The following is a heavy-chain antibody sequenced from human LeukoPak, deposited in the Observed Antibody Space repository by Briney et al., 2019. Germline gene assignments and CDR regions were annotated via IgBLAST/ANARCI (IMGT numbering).Heavy chain of an antibody. CDR1: GYIFSSND. Sequence: GASVKVSCKASGYIFSSNDINWVRQAAGQGLEWMGWMNPNSGDTGYTQKFQGRVAMTRSTSITTAYMELSSLRSEDTAVYYRARGPFGSGSFLDYWGQGTLVTVSS. J-gene: IGHJ4*02. D-gene: IGHD3-10*01. CDR3: ARGPFGSGSFLDY. V-gene: IGHV1-8*01. CDR2: MNPNSGDT.